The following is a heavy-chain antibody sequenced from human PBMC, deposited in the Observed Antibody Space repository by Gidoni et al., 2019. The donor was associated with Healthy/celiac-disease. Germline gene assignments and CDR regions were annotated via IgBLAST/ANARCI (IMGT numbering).Heavy chain of an antibody. CDR1: GCSISSSSYY. Sequence: QLQLQESGPGLVKPSETLSLTCTVSGCSISSSSYYWGWIRQPPGKGLEWIGSIDYSGSTYYNPSLKSRVTISVDTSKNQFSLKLSSVTAADTAGYYCARHAYCSSTSCYLNFDYWGQGTLVTVSS. J-gene: IGHJ4*02. CDR2: IDYSGST. V-gene: IGHV4-39*01. CDR3: ARHAYCSSTSCYLNFDY. D-gene: IGHD2-2*01.